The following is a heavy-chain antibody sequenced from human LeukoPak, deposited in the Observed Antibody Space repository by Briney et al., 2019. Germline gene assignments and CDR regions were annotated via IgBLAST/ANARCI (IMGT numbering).Heavy chain of an antibody. CDR2: ISRSCNTT. Sequence: GGSLTLSCVASGFTFSSYEMNGARQAPGKGREGVSYISRSCNTTFYADSVKCRFTISRDDAKTLLYLQMNSLRAEDTAVYYCARDEVGATTEFDYWGQGTLVTVSS. V-gene: IGHV3-48*03. CDR3: ARDEVGATTEFDY. J-gene: IGHJ4*02. D-gene: IGHD1-26*01. CDR1: GFTFSSYE.